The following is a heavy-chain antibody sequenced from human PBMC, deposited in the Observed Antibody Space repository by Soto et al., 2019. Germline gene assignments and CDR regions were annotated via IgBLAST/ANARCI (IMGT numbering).Heavy chain of an antibody. V-gene: IGHV3-15*01. Sequence: EVQLVESGGGLVKPGGSLSLSCAASGFTFSNVWMSWVRQAPGKGLECVGRIKRRADGGTTDYATPVRGRFTVSRDDSKNTLYQQMNSLKSEYTAVYYCTAGYCSGGSCYSVVYWGQGTLVTVSS. CDR1: GFTFSNVW. CDR3: TAGYCSGGSCYSVVY. J-gene: IGHJ4*02. D-gene: IGHD2-15*01. CDR2: IKRRADGGTT.